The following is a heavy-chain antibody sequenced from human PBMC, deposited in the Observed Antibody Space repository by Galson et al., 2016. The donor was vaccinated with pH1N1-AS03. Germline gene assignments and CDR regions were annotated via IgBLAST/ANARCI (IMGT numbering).Heavy chain of an antibody. J-gene: IGHJ4*03. Sequence: SLRLSCAASGFTFSTHTMHWVRQAPGKGLEWVAAISYDGGDKFYADSVKGRFTISRDTSKNGLYLQMNSLRAEDSGLYYCVRTWLTNSFDFWGQGTLVTVSS. D-gene: IGHD6-13*01. CDR1: GFTFSTHT. CDR2: ISYDGGDK. CDR3: VRTWLTNSFDF. V-gene: IGHV3-30-3*01.